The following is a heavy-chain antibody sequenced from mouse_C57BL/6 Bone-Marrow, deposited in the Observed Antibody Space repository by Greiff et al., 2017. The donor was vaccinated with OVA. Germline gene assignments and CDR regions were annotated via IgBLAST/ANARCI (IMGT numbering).Heavy chain of an antibody. CDR3: TRVGYYGSSYEGYAMDY. CDR2: IYPGNSDT. CDR1: GYTFTSYW. D-gene: IGHD1-1*01. Sequence: VQLQQSGTVLARPGASVKMSCKTSGYTFTSYWMHWVKPRPGQGLEWIGAIYPGNSDTSYNQKFKGKAKLTAVTSASTAYMELSSLTNEDSAVYYCTRVGYYGSSYEGYAMDYWGQGTSVTVSS. J-gene: IGHJ4*01. V-gene: IGHV1-5*01.